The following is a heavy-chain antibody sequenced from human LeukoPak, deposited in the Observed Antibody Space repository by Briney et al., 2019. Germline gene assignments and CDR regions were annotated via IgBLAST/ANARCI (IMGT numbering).Heavy chain of an antibody. V-gene: IGHV3-21*01. CDR1: GFTFSGYS. Sequence: GGSLRLSCTASGFTFSGYSMNWIRQAPGKGLEWVSSFGTRSTSVYHAGSVKGRFTISRDNSKNTLYLQMNSLRAEDTAVYYCARGRKYSYGTYYYGLDVWGQGTTVTVCS. CDR2: FGTRSTSV. CDR3: ARGRKYSYGTYYYGLDV. D-gene: IGHD5-18*01. J-gene: IGHJ6*02.